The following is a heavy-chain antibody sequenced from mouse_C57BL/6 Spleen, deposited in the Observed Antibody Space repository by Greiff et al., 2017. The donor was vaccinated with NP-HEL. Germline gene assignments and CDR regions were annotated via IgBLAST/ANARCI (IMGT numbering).Heavy chain of an antibody. CDR2: IYPRSGNT. V-gene: IGHV1-81*01. CDR3: ARRALTTVVATFPMDY. D-gene: IGHD1-1*01. J-gene: IGHJ4*01. Sequence: QVQLQQSGAELARPGASVKLSCKASGYTFTSYGISWVKQRTGQGLEWIGEIYPRSGNTYYNEKFKGKATLTADKSSSTAYMELRSLTSEDSAVYFCARRALTTVVATFPMDYWGQGTSGTVSS. CDR1: GYTFTSYG.